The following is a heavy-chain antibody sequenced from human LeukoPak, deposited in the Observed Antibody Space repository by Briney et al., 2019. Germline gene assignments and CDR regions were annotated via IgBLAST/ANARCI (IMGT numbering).Heavy chain of an antibody. D-gene: IGHD6-19*01. V-gene: IGHV1-46*01. CDR2: INPSGGST. CDR3: ARPGYSSGWTDSYVDY. J-gene: IGHJ4*02. Sequence: ASVKVSCTASGYTFTSYYMHWVRQAPGQGLEWMGIINPSGGSTSYPQKFQGRVTMTRDTSTSTVYMELSSLRSEDTAVYYCARPGYSSGWTDSYVDYWGQGTLVTVSS. CDR1: GYTFTSYY.